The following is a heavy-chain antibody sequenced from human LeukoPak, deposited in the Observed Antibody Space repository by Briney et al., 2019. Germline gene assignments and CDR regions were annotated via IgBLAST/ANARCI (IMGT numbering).Heavy chain of an antibody. J-gene: IGHJ6*03. V-gene: IGHV1-69-2*01. Sequence: ASVKVSCKVSGYTFTDYYMHWVQQAPGKGLEWMGLVDPDDGETIYAEKFQGRVTITADTSTDTAYMELSSLRSEDTAVYYCATSEDCSSTSCPYYYYYYMDVWGKGTTVTVSS. CDR1: GYTFTDYY. CDR3: ATSEDCSSTSCPYYYYYYMDV. D-gene: IGHD2-2*01. CDR2: VDPDDGET.